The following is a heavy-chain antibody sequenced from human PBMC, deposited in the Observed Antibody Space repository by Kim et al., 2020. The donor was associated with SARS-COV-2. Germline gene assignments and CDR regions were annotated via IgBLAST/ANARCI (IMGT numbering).Heavy chain of an antibody. J-gene: IGHJ4*02. CDR1: KFTFSSYW. CDR2: IKQDGSER. CDR3: ARVPENPWGLVFDY. D-gene: IGHD3-16*01. Sequence: GGSLRLSCAASKFTFSSYWMGWVRQAPGKGLEWVANIKQDGSERYYVDSVEGRFTISRDNADNSVYLQMNCLRAEDTAVYYCARVPENPWGLVFDYWGQG. V-gene: IGHV3-7*01.